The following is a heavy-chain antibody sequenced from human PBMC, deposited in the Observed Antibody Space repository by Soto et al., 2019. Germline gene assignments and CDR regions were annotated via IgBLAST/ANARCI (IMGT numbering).Heavy chain of an antibody. V-gene: IGHV3-15*01. Sequence: EVQLVASGGVLVKPGESLRLSCVGSGLSFSDVKMTWVRQLPGKGLEWVGRIQTKTGGGTADYPAAVRGRFTISRDYSKNTLYLQLNSLKTEDTAVYYCATDYGWAFQIWGQGTTVTVSS. J-gene: IGHJ3*02. CDR3: ATDYGWAFQI. D-gene: IGHD4-17*01. CDR2: IQTKTGGGTA. CDR1: GLSFSDVK.